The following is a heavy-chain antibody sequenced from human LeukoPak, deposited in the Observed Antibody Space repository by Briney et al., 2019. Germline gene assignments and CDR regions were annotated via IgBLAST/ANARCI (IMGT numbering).Heavy chain of an antibody. CDR2: IYYSGST. V-gene: IGHV4-39*01. D-gene: IGHD3-10*01. CDR1: GGSISSSSYY. J-gene: IGHJ5*02. CDR3: ARGPPLLLWFDRSPNWFDP. Sequence: NPSETLSLTCTVSGGSISSSSYYWGWIRQPPGKGLEWIGSIYYSGSTYYNPSLKSRVTISVDTSKNQFSLKLSSVTAADTAVYYCARGPPLLLWFDRSPNWFDPWGQGTLVTVSS.